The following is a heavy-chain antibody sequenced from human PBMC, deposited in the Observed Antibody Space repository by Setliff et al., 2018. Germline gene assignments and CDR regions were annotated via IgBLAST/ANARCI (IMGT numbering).Heavy chain of an antibody. D-gene: IGHD3-3*01. CDR2: ISSSSSTI. V-gene: IGHV3-48*01. CDR1: GFTFSSYS. Sequence: GGSLRLSCAASGFTFSSYSMNWVRQAPGKGLEWVSYISSSSSTIYYADSVKGRFTISRDNSKNTLFLQMTSLRPEDTAVYYCARGLPFLDWFRFYYAYMDVWGKGTTVTVSS. J-gene: IGHJ6*03. CDR3: ARGLPFLDWFRFYYAYMDV.